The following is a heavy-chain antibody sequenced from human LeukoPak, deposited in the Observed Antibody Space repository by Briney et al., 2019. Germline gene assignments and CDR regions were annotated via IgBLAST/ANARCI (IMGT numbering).Heavy chain of an antibody. Sequence: GSLRLSCAASGFTFSTYSMNWVRQAPGKGLEWVSYIYTSSSIIYYADSVKGRFTISRDDAKNSLYLQMSSLRAEDTAVYYCARLYSTGWYGGPDYWGQGTLVAVSS. CDR2: IYTSSSII. V-gene: IGHV3-48*04. J-gene: IGHJ4*02. CDR1: GFTFSTYS. D-gene: IGHD6-19*01. CDR3: ARLYSTGWYGGPDY.